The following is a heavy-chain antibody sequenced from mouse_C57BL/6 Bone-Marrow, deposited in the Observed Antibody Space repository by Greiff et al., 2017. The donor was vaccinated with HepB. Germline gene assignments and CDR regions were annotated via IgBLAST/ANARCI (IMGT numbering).Heavy chain of an antibody. D-gene: IGHD2-4*01. CDR1: GYAFTNYL. Sequence: QVQLQQPGAELVRPGTSVKVSCKASGYAFTNYLIEWVKQRPGQGLEWIGVINPGSGGTNYNEKFKGKATLAADKSSSTAYMQLSSLTAEASAVCLSASYDYGAWFAYWGQGTLVTVSA. J-gene: IGHJ3*01. CDR3: ASYDYGAWFAY. V-gene: IGHV1-54*01. CDR2: INPGSGGT.